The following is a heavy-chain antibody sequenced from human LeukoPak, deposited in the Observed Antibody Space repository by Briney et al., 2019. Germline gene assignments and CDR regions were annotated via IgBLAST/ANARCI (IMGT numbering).Heavy chain of an antibody. V-gene: IGHV1-69*13. D-gene: IGHD3-22*01. Sequence: ASVKVSCKASGGTFSSYAISWVRQAPGQGLEWMGGIIPIFGTANYAQKFQGRVTITADESTSTAYMELSSLRSEDTAVYYCARAGNGYYDSSGYYNYWGQGTLVTVSS. J-gene: IGHJ4*02. CDR2: IIPIFGTA. CDR3: ARAGNGYYDSSGYYNY. CDR1: GGTFSSYA.